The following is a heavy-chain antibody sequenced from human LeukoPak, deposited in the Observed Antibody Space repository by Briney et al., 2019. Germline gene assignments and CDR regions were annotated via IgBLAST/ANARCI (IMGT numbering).Heavy chain of an antibody. CDR1: GGTFSSYA. V-gene: IGHV1-69*13. Sequence: ASVKVSCKASGGTFSSYAISWVRQAPGQGLEWMGGIIPIFGTANCAQKFQGRVTITADESTSTAYMELSSLRSEDTAVYYCARYCSSTSCYVDYYYYGMDVWGQGTTVTVSS. J-gene: IGHJ6*02. CDR2: IIPIFGTA. D-gene: IGHD2-2*01. CDR3: ARYCSSTSCYVDYYYYGMDV.